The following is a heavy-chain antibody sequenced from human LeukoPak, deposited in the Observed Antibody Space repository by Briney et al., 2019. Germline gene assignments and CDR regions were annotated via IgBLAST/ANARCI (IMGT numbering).Heavy chain of an antibody. CDR2: IYYSGST. V-gene: IGHV4-39*07. Sequence: SETLSLTCTVSVGSISSSSYYWGWIRQPPGKGLEWIGSIYYSGSTYYNPSLKSPVTISVDPSKNRFSLKLSSVTAADTAVYYCAKDSEGAEKIVFWSRPHDAFDFWGQGTMVTVSS. CDR1: VGSISSSSYY. D-gene: IGHD3-3*01. J-gene: IGHJ3*01. CDR3: AKDSEGAEKIVFWSRPHDAFDF.